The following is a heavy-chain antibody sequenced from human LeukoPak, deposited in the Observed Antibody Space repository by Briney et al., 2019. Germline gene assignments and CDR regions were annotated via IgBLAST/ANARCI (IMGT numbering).Heavy chain of an antibody. Sequence: GGSLRLSCAAPGFTFSSYGMSWVRQAPGKGLEWVSAISGSGGSTYYADSVKGRFTISRDNSKNTLYLQMNSLRAEDTAVYYCAKSPGYSSGWYFDYWGQGTLVTVSS. CDR2: ISGSGGST. CDR1: GFTFSSYG. CDR3: AKSPGYSSGWYFDY. J-gene: IGHJ4*02. V-gene: IGHV3-23*01. D-gene: IGHD6-19*01.